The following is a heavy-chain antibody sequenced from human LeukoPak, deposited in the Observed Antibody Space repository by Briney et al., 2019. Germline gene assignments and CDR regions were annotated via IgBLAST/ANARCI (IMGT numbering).Heavy chain of an antibody. D-gene: IGHD6-13*01. CDR2: ISYDGSNK. CDR1: GFTFSTYG. V-gene: IGHV3-30*18. CDR3: AKGLAGTGDY. Sequence: GGSLRLSCAASGFTFSTYGMHWVRQAPGKGLEWVAVISYDGSNKYYADSVKGRFIISRDNSKNTLYLQMNSLRAEDTAVYYCAKGLAGTGDYWGQGTLVTVSS. J-gene: IGHJ4*02.